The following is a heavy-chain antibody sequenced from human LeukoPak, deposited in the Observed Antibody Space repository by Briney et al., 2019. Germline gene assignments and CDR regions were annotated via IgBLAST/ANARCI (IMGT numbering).Heavy chain of an antibody. J-gene: IGHJ6*03. CDR1: GYTFTSYD. CDR3: ARGTRYFDWLLRNYYYYYYMDV. V-gene: IGHV1-8*01. Sequence: ASVKVSCKASGYTFTSYDINWVRQATGQGLEWMGWMNPNTGNRGYAHKFQGRVTMTRTTSISTAYMELSSLRSEDTAVYYCARGTRYFDWLLRNYYYYYYMDVWGKGTTVTVSS. D-gene: IGHD3-9*01. CDR2: MNPNTGNR.